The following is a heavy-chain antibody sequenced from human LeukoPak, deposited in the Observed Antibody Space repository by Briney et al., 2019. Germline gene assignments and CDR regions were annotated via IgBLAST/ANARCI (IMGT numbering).Heavy chain of an antibody. CDR1: GFTVSSNY. J-gene: IGHJ5*02. D-gene: IGHD5-18*01. CDR3: ARQTDTAMTIGPGVNWFDP. CDR2: TYSGGRT. Sequence: GGSLRLSCAASGFTVSSNYMSWVRQAPGKGLEWVSVTYSGGRTYYADSVKGRFTISRDISKNTLYLQMNSLRAEDTAVYYCARQTDTAMTIGPGVNWFDPWGQGTLVTVSS. V-gene: IGHV3-53*01.